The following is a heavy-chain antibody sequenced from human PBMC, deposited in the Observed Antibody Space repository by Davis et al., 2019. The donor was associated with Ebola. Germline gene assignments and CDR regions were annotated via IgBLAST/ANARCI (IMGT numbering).Heavy chain of an antibody. CDR3: ARDQHSNYFYYGMDV. CDR1: GFTFSSYA. D-gene: IGHD4-11*01. J-gene: IGHJ6*02. Sequence: GGSLRLSCAASGFTFSSYAMSWVRQSPGKGLEWVSDISGSGGSTYYADSVKGRFTISRDNSKNTLYLQMNSLRAEDTAVYYCARDQHSNYFYYGMDVWGQGTTVTVSS. V-gene: IGHV3-23*01. CDR2: ISGSGGST.